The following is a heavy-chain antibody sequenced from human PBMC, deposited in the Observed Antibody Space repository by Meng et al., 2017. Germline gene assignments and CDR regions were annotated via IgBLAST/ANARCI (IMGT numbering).Heavy chain of an antibody. D-gene: IGHD5-12*01. CDR2: INPSGGGT. J-gene: IGHJ4*02. CDR1: GYTFPGYY. CDR3: ARDSATGDF. Sequence: QGQLVEAGAEVRKPGASVKVSCKASGYTFPGYYMHWVRQAPGQGLEWMGRINPSGGGTNYAQKFQGRVTMTRDTSISTAYMELSRLISDDTAVYYCARDSATGDFWGQGTLVTVSS. V-gene: IGHV1-2*06.